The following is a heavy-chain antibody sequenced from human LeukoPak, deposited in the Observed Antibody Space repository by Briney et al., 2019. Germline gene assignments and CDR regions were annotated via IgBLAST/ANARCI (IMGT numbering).Heavy chain of an antibody. Sequence: GGSLSLSCAASGFPFNKYWMHWVRQAPGKGLVWVSRINGDGTITSYADSVKGGFTISRDNAKNTLYLQMSSLRAEDTAVYYCATGNYYDSRGYYTFGHWGQGTLVTVSS. J-gene: IGHJ4*02. CDR2: INGDGTIT. CDR3: ATGNYYDSRGYYTFGH. V-gene: IGHV3-74*01. CDR1: GFPFNKYW. D-gene: IGHD3-22*01.